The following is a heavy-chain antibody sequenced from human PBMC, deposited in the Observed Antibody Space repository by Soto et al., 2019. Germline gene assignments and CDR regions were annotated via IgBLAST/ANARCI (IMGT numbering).Heavy chain of an antibody. CDR3: ARDHFVLGLAMDV. CDR2: IYSGGST. Sequence: PGGSLRLSCAASGFTVSSNYMSWVRQAPGKGLEWVSVIYSGGSTYYADSVKGRFTISRDNSKNTLYLQMNSLRAEDTAVYYCARDHFVLGLAMDVWGKGTTVTVSS. CDR1: GFTVSSNY. J-gene: IGHJ6*04. D-gene: IGHD3-3*02. V-gene: IGHV3-66*01.